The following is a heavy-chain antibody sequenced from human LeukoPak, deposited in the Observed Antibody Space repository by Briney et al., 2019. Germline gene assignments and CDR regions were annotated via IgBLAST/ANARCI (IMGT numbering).Heavy chain of an antibody. D-gene: IGHD7-27*01. CDR2: ISSSSSYI. CDR1: GFTFSSYS. Sequence: GGSLRLSCAASGFTFSSYSMNWVRQAPGKGLEWVSSISSSSSYIYYADSVKGRFTISRDNAKNSLYLQMNSLRAEDTAVYYCARVFMNWGFSHDYWGQGTLVTVS. J-gene: IGHJ4*02. CDR3: ARVFMNWGFSHDY. V-gene: IGHV3-21*01.